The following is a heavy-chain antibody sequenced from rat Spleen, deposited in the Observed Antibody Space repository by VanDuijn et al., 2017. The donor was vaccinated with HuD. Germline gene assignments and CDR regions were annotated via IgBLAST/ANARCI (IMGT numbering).Heavy chain of an antibody. CDR2: MWRSGST. V-gene: IGHV2S63*01. D-gene: IGHD5-1*01. CDR1: GISFTDYS. Sequence: EVQLKESGPGLVQPSQTLSLTCTVSGISFTDYSVHWVRQPPGKGLEWMGVMWRSGSTEYNSSLKSRLSISRDTAKSQLFLKMNSLQTEDTAIYYCTRAPGKGYVMDAWGQGTAVTVSS. CDR3: TRAPGKGYVMDA. J-gene: IGHJ4*01.